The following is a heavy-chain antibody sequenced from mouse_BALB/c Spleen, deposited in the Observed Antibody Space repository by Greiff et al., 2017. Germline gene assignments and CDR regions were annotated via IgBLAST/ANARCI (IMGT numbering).Heavy chain of an antibody. CDR3: NARPHYYGSSYDYAMDY. J-gene: IGHJ4*01. V-gene: IGHV14-4*02. CDR2: IDPENGDT. CDR1: GFNIKDYY. Sequence: EVKLMESGAELVRSGASVKLSCTASGFNIKDYYMHWVKHRPEQGLEWIGWIDPENGDTEYAPKFQGKATMTADTSSNTAYLQLSSLTSEDTAVYYCNARPHYYGSSYDYAMDYWGQGTSVTVSS. D-gene: IGHD1-1*01.